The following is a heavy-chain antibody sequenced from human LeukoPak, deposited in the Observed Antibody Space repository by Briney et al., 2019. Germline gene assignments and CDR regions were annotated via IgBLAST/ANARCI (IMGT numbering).Heavy chain of an antibody. V-gene: IGHV3-23*01. D-gene: IGHD3-22*01. CDR3: AKRGFYYDSSGYYYFDF. J-gene: IGHJ4*02. CDR1: GFTFSNYG. CDR2: ITGRGATT. Sequence: PGGSLRLSCAVSGFTFSNYGMSWVRQAPGKGLEWVSTITGRGATTYYADSVKGRFTISRDNSKNTLYLQMNSLRAEDTAVFYCAKRGFYYDSSGYYYFDFWGQGTLVTVSS.